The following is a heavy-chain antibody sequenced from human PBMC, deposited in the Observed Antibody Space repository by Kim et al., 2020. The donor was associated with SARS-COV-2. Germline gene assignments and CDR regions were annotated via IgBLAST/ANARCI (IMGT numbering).Heavy chain of an antibody. Sequence: YYADSVKGPITNPRDNSKNTVNLQMNSLRAEDTAVYYCARDGGFGESQVGYWGQGILVTVSS. J-gene: IGHJ4*02. V-gene: IGHV3-33*01. D-gene: IGHD3-10*01. CDR3: ARDGGFGESQVGY.